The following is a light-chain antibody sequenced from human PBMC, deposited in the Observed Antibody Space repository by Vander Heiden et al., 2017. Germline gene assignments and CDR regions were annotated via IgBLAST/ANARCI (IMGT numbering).Light chain of an antibody. CDR2: GAS. V-gene: IGKV3-20*01. CDR1: QSVISTY. CDR3: QHYSSPLT. Sequence: EIGLTQSPGTLSLSPGERATLSCRASQSVISTYLAWYQQKPGQAPRLLIFGASSRATGIPDRFSGTGSGTDFTLTISRLEPEDFAVYYCQHYSSPLTFGGGTKVEIK. J-gene: IGKJ4*01.